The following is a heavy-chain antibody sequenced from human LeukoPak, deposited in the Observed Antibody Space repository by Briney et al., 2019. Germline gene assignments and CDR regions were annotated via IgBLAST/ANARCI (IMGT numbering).Heavy chain of an antibody. J-gene: IGHJ4*02. CDR2: NKYDGSKP. V-gene: IGHV3-33*06. D-gene: IGHD7-27*01. CDR1: RFSFRSFG. Sequence: WRSLSLYFSASRFSFRSFGMHWVRQAPGKGLEWLSLNKYDGSKPFYADTVKSRVTTSRDNSKNTLHLLMTRLRAEDTAIYYCAKDWGLSSSYYFDSWGQGTQVAVSS. CDR3: AKDWGLSSSYYFDS.